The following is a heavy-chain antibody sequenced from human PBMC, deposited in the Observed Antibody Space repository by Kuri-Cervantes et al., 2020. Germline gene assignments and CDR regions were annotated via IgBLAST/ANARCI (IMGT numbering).Heavy chain of an antibody. CDR1: GYAFTSYD. J-gene: IGHJ5*02. Sequence: ASVKVSCKASGYAFTSYDINWVRQATGQGLEWMGWINPNSGGTNYAQKFQGRVTMTRDTSISTAYMELSRLRSDDTAVYYCARDQQLHNWFDPWGQGTLVTVSS. V-gene: IGHV1-2*02. CDR2: INPNSGGT. D-gene: IGHD6-13*01. CDR3: ARDQQLHNWFDP.